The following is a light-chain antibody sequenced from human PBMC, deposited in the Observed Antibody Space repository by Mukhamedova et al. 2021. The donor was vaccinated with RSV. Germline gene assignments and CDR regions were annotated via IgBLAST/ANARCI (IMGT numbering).Light chain of an antibody. V-gene: IGLV2-14*01. CDR3: SSFTTSTTVV. CDR2: EVT. Sequence: GTSSDVGGYNYVSWYQHHPGKVPKLMIYEVTNRPSGVSSRFSGSKSGNTASLTISGLQAEDEADYYCSSFTTSTTVVFGGGTKVTV. J-gene: IGLJ2*01. CDR1: SSDVGGYNY.